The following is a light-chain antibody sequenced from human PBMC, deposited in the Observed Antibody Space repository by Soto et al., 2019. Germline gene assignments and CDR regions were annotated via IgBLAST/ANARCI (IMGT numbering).Light chain of an antibody. CDR1: QSVSSN. Sequence: EIVMTQSPGTLSVSPGERATLSCRASQSVSSNLAWYQQKPGQAPRLLIYGASTRAAGIPARFSSSGSGTDFTLSISSLQSEDFAVYYCQQYNNWLITFGQGTRLEIK. CDR3: QQYNNWLIT. CDR2: GAS. J-gene: IGKJ5*01. V-gene: IGKV3-15*01.